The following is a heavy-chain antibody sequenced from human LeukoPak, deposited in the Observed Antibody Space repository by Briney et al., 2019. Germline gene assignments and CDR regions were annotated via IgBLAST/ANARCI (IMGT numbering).Heavy chain of an antibody. J-gene: IGHJ4*02. D-gene: IGHD5-18*01. V-gene: IGHV3-7*03. CDR2: IKQDGSEK. CDR3: ARRYSYGTFFFDY. Sequence: PGGSLRLSCAASGLTFSSYWMSWVRQAPGKGLEWVANIKQDGSEKYYVDSVKGRFTISRDNAKNSLYLQMNSLRAEDTAVYYCARRYSYGTFFFDYWGQGTLVTVSS. CDR1: GLTFSSYW.